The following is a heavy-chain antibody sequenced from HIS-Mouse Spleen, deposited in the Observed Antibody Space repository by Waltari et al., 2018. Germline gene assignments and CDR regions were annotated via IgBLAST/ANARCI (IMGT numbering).Heavy chain of an antibody. CDR2: IYYSGRT. J-gene: IGHJ2*01. Sequence: QLQLQESGPGLVKPSAPLSLTCTVSGGSISSSSYSWGGIRQPPGNGLEWIGSIYYSGRTYYNPSLKSRVTISVDTSKNQFSLKLSSVTAADTAVYYCAREIPYSSSWYDWYFDLWGRGTLVTVSS. CDR3: AREIPYSSSWYDWYFDL. D-gene: IGHD6-13*01. CDR1: GGSISSSSYS. V-gene: IGHV4-39*07.